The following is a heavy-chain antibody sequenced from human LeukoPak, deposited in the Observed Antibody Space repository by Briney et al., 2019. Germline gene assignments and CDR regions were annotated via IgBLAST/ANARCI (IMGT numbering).Heavy chain of an antibody. Sequence: SETLSLTCAVYGGSFSGYYWSWIRQPPGKGLEWIGEINHSGSTNYNPSLKSRVTISVDTSKNQFSLKLSSVTAADTAVYYCARLYGSGSYNWFGPWGQGTLVTVSS. V-gene: IGHV4-34*01. D-gene: IGHD3-10*01. CDR3: ARLYGSGSYNWFGP. CDR1: GGSFSGYY. CDR2: INHSGST. J-gene: IGHJ5*02.